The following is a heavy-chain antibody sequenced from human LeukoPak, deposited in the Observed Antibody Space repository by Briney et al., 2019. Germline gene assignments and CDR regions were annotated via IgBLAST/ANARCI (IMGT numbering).Heavy chain of an antibody. J-gene: IGHJ3*02. V-gene: IGHV3-23*01. CDR3: AKDWTFNYYDSSGYYSTEGWAAFDI. CDR1: GFTFSSYA. D-gene: IGHD3-22*01. CDR2: ISGSGGST. Sequence: GGSLRLSCAASGFTFSSYAMSWVRQAPGKGLEWVSAISGSGGSTYYADSVKGRFTISRDNSKNTLYLQMNSLRAEDTAVYYCAKDWTFNYYDSSGYYSTEGWAAFDIWGQGTMVTVSS.